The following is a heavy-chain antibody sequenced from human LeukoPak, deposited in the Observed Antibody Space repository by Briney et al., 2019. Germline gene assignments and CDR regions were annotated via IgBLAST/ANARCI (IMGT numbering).Heavy chain of an antibody. CDR3: ARLASRPF. CDR2: IYETGNT. Sequence: PGGSLRLSCAVSGFTVSSNYMSWVRQPPGKGLEWISIIYETGNTKYADSVKDRFTISRDISKNTVYLQIHSLRAEDTAVYYCARLASRPFWGRGTKVTVSS. CDR1: GFTVSSNY. V-gene: IGHV3-53*01. J-gene: IGHJ3*01.